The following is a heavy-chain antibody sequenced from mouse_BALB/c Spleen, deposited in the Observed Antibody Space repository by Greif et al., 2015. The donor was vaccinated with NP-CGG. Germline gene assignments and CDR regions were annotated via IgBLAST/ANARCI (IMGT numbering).Heavy chain of an antibody. CDR2: IRNKANGYTT. CDR1: GFTFTDYY. D-gene: IGHD2-5*01. J-gene: IGHJ2*01. CDR3: ARYFSSHFDY. Sequence: EVKLVDSGGGLVQPGGSLRLSCATSGFTFTDYYMSWVRQPPGKALEWLGFIRNKANGYTTEYSASVKGRFTISRENSLILLYLQMNTLRADDSSTYYCARYFSSHFDYWGQGTTLTVSS. V-gene: IGHV7-3*02.